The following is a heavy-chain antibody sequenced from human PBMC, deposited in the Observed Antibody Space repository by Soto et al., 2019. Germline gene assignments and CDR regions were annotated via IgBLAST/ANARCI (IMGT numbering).Heavy chain of an antibody. V-gene: IGHV4-30-2*01. Sequence: ASETLSLTCAVSGVYISSGGYAWNWIRQPPGKGLEWIGYIYHSGYTSYNPSLKNRVTISVDKSKNQFSLTLSFVTAADTAVYYCARDSLTGNYFDPWGQGTLVTVSS. CDR2: IYHSGYT. J-gene: IGHJ5*02. CDR3: ARDSLTGNYFDP. D-gene: IGHD1-7*01. CDR1: GVYISSGGYA.